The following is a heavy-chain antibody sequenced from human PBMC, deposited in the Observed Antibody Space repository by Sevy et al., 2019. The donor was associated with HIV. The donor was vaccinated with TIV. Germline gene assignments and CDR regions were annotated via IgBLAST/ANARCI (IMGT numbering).Heavy chain of an antibody. CDR3: ARHRSYFSYNLMGAFDI. CDR1: GGSISSSSYY. CDR2: IYYSGST. D-gene: IGHD2-8*01. V-gene: IGHV4-39*01. Sequence: SETLSLTCTVSGGSISSSSYYWGWIRQPPGKGLEWIGSIYYSGSTYYNPSLKSRVTISVDTSKNQFSLKLSSVTAADTAVYYCARHRSYFSYNLMGAFDIWGQGTMVTVSS. J-gene: IGHJ3*02.